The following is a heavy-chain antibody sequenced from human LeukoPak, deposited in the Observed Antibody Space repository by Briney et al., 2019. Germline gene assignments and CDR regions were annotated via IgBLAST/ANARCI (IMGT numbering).Heavy chain of an antibody. J-gene: IGHJ4*02. V-gene: IGHV3-23*01. CDR1: GFTFSSYA. Sequence: GGPLSLSCAASGFTFSSYAMSWVRQAPGKGLEWVSAISGSGDNIYYADSVKGRFTISRDSSKKTLYLQMNILRAEDTAVYYCAKSDCSYISCYVLDYWGQGTQVTVSS. CDR2: ISGSGDNI. CDR3: AKSDCSYISCYVLDY. D-gene: IGHD2-2*01.